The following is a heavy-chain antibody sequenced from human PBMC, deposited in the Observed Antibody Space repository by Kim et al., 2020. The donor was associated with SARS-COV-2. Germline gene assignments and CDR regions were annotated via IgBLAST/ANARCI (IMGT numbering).Heavy chain of an antibody. V-gene: IGHV4-59*01. D-gene: IGHD6-19*01. J-gene: IGHJ6*02. CDR2: IYYSGSP. CDR1: GGSISNYY. CDR3: ARVGSSGWPYYYYGMDV. Sequence: SETLSLTCTVSGGSISNYYWSWIRQPPGKGLEWIGDIYYSGSPNYNPSLKSRVTISVDTSKNQFSLKLSSVTAADTAVYYFARVGSSGWPYYYYGMDVWGQGTTVTVSS.